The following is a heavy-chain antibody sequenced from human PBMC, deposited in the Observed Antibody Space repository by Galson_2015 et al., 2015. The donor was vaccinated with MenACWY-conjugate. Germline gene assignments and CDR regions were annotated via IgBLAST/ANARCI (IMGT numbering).Heavy chain of an antibody. CDR2: IYSGGST. CDR3: ARAGSENCRTTNCLSLGAKFSYYYYMDV. J-gene: IGHJ6*03. V-gene: IGHV3-53*01. Sequence: SLRLSCAASGFTVNTNYMTWVRQAPGQGLEWVSIIYSGGSTYYPDSVRGRFTISRDNSKNTLYLQMDSLRADDTAVYYCARAGSENCRTTNCLSLGAKFSYYYYMDVWGKGTTVTVSS. CDR1: GFTVNTNY. D-gene: IGHD2-2*01.